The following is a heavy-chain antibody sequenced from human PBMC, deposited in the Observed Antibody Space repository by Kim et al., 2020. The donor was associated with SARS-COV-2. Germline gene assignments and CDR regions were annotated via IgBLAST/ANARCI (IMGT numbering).Heavy chain of an antibody. CDR1: GFTFSRYA. J-gene: IGHJ4*02. D-gene: IGHD6-19*01. V-gene: IGHV3-23*01. Sequence: GGSLRLSCAASGFTFSRYAMSWVRQAPGKEPEWIASVNNGGNAYYAGSVQGRFTVSRDNSANTLTLHMTNLRAEDTALYYCAKDHHSSGWPTFDYWGQG. CDR2: VNNGGNA. CDR3: AKDHHSSGWPTFDY.